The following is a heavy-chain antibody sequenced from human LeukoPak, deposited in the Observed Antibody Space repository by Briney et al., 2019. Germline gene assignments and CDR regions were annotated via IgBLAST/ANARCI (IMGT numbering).Heavy chain of an antibody. CDR1: GFTFSSYG. Sequence: GGSLRLSCAASGFTFSSYGMHWVRQAPGKGLEWVAVISYDGSNKYYADSVKGRFTISRDNSKNTLYLQMYSLRVEDTSIYYCVRDYNWGFDYWGQGTVVTVSS. V-gene: IGHV3-30*03. J-gene: IGHJ4*02. D-gene: IGHD1-1*01. CDR2: ISYDGSNK. CDR3: VRDYNWGFDY.